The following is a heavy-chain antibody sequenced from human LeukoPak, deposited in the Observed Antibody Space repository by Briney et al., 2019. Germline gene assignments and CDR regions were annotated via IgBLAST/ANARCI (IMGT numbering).Heavy chain of an antibody. Sequence: GSSVKVSCKASGGTFSSYAISWVRQAPGQGLEWMGGIIPIFGTANYAQKFQGRVTITADESTSTAYMELSSLRSEDTAVYYCARDRGAAPYYYYYMDVWGKGTTVTVSS. J-gene: IGHJ6*03. CDR1: GGTFSSYA. CDR3: ARDRGAAPYYYYYMDV. CDR2: IIPIFGTA. V-gene: IGHV1-69*01. D-gene: IGHD3-10*01.